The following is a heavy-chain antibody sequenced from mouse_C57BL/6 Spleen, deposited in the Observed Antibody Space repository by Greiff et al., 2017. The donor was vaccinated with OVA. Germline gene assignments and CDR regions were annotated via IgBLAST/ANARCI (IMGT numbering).Heavy chain of an antibody. V-gene: IGHV5-6*02. J-gene: IGHJ4*01. CDR2: ISSGGSYT. Sequence: DVMLVESGGDLVKPGGSLKLSCAASGFTFSSYGMSWVRQTPDKRLEWVATISSGGSYTYYPDSVKGRFTISRDNAKNTLYLQMSSLKSEDTAMYYCARQGYSNYAMDYWGQGTSVTVSS. CDR3: ARQGYSNYAMDY. D-gene: IGHD2-5*01. CDR1: GFTFSSYG.